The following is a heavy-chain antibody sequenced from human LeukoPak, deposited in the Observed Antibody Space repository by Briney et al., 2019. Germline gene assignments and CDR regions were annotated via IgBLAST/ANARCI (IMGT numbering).Heavy chain of an antibody. CDR2: ISGSGGST. CDR1: GFTFSSYA. V-gene: IGHV3-23*01. CDR3: AKDRKGEDLLDAFDI. D-gene: IGHD3-16*01. Sequence: GGSLRLSCAASGFTFSSYAMSWVRQAPGRGLEWVSAISGSGGSTYYADSVKGRFTISRDNSKNTLYLQMNSLRAEDTAVYYCAKDRKGEDLLDAFDIWGQGTMVTVSS. J-gene: IGHJ3*02.